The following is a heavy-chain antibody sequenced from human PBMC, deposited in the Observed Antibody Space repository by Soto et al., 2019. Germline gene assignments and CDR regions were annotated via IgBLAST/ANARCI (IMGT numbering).Heavy chain of an antibody. Sequence: SETLSLTCTVYGGSFSGYYWSWIRQPPGKGLEWIGEINHSGGTNYDPSLKSRGTISVDTSKNQFSLELSSVTAADTAVYYCAMGARYCTGTSCYVCLDPRGQGTLVTVS. CDR3: AMGARYCTGTSCYVCLDP. V-gene: IGHV4-34*01. CDR2: INHSGGT. D-gene: IGHD2-2*01. CDR1: GGSFSGYY. J-gene: IGHJ5*02.